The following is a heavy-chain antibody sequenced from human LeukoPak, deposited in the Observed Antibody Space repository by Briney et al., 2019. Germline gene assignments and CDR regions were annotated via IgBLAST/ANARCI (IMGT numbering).Heavy chain of an antibody. J-gene: IGHJ4*02. V-gene: IGHV3-7*01. CDR3: LVTTRSRGFDY. CDR1: GFTFSSHW. D-gene: IGHD1/OR15-1a*01. Sequence: PGGSLRLSCAGSGFTFSSHWMSWVRQAPGKGLEWVANIRQDGSVQNYVDSVKGRFTISRDNPKNSVYLQMSSLRAEDTAVYYCLVTTRSRGFDYWGQGTLVTVSS. CDR2: IRQDGSVQ.